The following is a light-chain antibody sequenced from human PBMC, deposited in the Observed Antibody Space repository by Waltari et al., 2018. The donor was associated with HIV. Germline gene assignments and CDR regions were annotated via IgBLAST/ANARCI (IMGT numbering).Light chain of an antibody. CDR2: WAC. CDR3: QQYHTTPQT. V-gene: IGKV4-1*01. J-gene: IGKJ1*01. Sequence: DIVMTQSPDSLAVSLGERATINCMSSQSVLASSNVKYELAWYQQKPGLPPKLLIYWACERQGGVPDRFSGSGSGTEFTLTISRLQPEDVAVYYCQQYHTTPQTFGQGTKVEI. CDR1: QSVLASSNVKYE.